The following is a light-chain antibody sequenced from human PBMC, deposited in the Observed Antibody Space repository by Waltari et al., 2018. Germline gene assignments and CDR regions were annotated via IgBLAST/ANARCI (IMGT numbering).Light chain of an antibody. CDR1: RNVRTN. V-gene: IGKV3-15*01. J-gene: IGKJ1*01. Sequence: EIVMTQSPATLAVSPGVRVTLSCRASRNVRTNLAWYQHKPGQTPRLLISGASTRALGVPDRFSGAGSGTDFSLTNSSLRSEDFAVYYCQQYDDSSPWTFGQGTKVEIK. CDR2: GAS. CDR3: QQYDDSSPWT.